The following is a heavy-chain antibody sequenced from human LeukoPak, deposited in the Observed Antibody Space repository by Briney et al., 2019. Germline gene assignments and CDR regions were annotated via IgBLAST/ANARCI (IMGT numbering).Heavy chain of an antibody. D-gene: IGHD2-2*02. Sequence: ASVKVSCKAPGYTFTGYYMHWVRQAPGQGLEWMGWINPNSGGTNYAQKFQGRVTMTRDTSISTAYMELSRLRSDDTAVYYCARNRYCSSTSCYTGNWFDPWGQGTLVTVSS. CDR1: GYTFTGYY. J-gene: IGHJ5*02. V-gene: IGHV1-2*02. CDR2: INPNSGGT. CDR3: ARNRYCSSTSCYTGNWFDP.